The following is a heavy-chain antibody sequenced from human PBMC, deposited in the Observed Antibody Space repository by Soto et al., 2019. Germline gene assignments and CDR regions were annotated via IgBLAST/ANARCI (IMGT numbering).Heavy chain of an antibody. D-gene: IGHD2-2*01. CDR1: GFTFSSYG. CDR2: IWYDGSNK. CDR3: ARGRDEDIVVVPAAINYYYYMDV. J-gene: IGHJ6*03. V-gene: IGHV3-33*01. Sequence: GGSLRLSCAASGFTFSSYGMHWVRQAPGKGLEWVAVIWYDGSNKYYADSVKGRFTISRDNSKNTLYLQMNSLRAEDTTVYYCARGRDEDIVVVPAAINYYYYMDVWGKGTTVTVSS.